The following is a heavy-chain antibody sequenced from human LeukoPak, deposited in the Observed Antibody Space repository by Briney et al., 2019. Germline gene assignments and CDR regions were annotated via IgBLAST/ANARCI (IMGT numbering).Heavy chain of an antibody. CDR3: ARRSGGNSGPFDY. D-gene: IGHD4-23*01. V-gene: IGHV3-23*01. Sequence: GGSLRLSCAASGFTLSSHAMGWVRQAPGKGLDWISAISDSGANTYSADSVKGRFTISRDNSKNTVYLQMNNLGADDTALYYCARRSGGNSGPFDYWGQGTLVAVSS. J-gene: IGHJ4*02. CDR1: GFTLSSHA. CDR2: ISDSGANT.